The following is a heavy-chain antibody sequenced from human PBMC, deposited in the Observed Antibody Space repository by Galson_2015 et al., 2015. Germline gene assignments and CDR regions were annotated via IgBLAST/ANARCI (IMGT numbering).Heavy chain of an antibody. CDR2: ISSSSSTI. CDR3: AKVRSIKAVAGPDFDY. J-gene: IGHJ4*02. D-gene: IGHD6-19*01. CDR1: GFTFSSYS. Sequence: SLRLSCAASGFTFSSYSMNWVRQAPGKGLEWVSYISSSSSTIYYADSVKGRFTISRDNAKNSLYLQMNSLRDEDTAVYYCAKVRSIKAVAGPDFDYWGQGTLVTVSS. V-gene: IGHV3-48*02.